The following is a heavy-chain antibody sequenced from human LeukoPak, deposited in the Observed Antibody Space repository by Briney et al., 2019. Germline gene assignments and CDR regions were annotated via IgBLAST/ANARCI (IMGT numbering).Heavy chain of an antibody. CDR1: GFSVSEYG. CDR2: VSYDGGHK. J-gene: IGHJ4*02. CDR3: ARDRINMMVLGHDSGLDF. Sequence: GGSLRLSCVGSGFSVSEYGIHWVHQAPGKGLEWVAVVSYDGGHKYYADSVKGRFTISRDTSSDTVSLQMNSLRVEDTAVYYCARDRINMMVLGHDSGLDFWGQGTLVTVSS. V-gene: IGHV3-30*03. D-gene: IGHD3-22*01.